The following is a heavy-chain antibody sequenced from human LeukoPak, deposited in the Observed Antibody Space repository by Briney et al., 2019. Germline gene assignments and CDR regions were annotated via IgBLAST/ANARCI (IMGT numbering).Heavy chain of an antibody. V-gene: IGHV1-18*04. CDR2: ISAYNGNT. D-gene: IGHD3-10*01. CDR1: CYTFTSYG. J-gene: IGHJ5*02. CDR3: ARGPELWLGETNWFDP. Sequence: GASLRVSFKPSCYTFTSYGISWVRQAPGQGLEWMGWISAYNGNTHYPQKLQGRVTMTTDTSTSTAYMELRSLRSDDTAVYYCARGPELWLGETNWFDPWGQGTLVTVSS.